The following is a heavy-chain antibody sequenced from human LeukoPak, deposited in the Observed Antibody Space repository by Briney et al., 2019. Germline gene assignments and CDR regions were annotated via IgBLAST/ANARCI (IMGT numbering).Heavy chain of an antibody. V-gene: IGHV3-9*01. J-gene: IGHJ4*02. CDR2: ISWNSGSI. CDR1: GFTFGDYA. Sequence: GGSLRLSCAASGFTFGDYAMHWVRQAPGKGLEWVSGISWNSGSIGYADSVKGRFTISRDNAKNSLYLQMNSLRAEDTALYYCAKGSYDSSGYYGVFDYWGQGTLVTVSS. D-gene: IGHD3-22*01. CDR3: AKGSYDSSGYYGVFDY.